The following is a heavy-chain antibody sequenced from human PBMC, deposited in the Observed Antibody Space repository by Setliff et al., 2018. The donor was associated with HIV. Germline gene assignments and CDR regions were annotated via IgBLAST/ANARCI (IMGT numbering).Heavy chain of an antibody. CDR3: AREVDVVTTSDAFDI. V-gene: IGHV4-30-4*08. CDR1: SKSFSNSY. J-gene: IGHJ3*02. CDR2: IYYNGNA. Sequence: SETLSLTCAVYSKSFSNSYWTWIRQPPGKGLEWIGYIYYNGNAYYYNPSLKSRTTISLDTSMNQFSLKLTSVTAADTAVYYCAREVDVVTTSDAFDIWGQGTMVTVSS. D-gene: IGHD2-21*02.